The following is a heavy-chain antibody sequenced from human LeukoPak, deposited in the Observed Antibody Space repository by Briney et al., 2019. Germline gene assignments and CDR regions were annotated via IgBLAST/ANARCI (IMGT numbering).Heavy chain of an antibody. CDR1: GYTFTSYD. CDR2: MNPNSGNT. V-gene: IGHV1-8*01. Sequence: ASVKVSCKASGYTFTSYDINWVRQATGQGLEWMGWMNPNSGNTGYAQKFQGRVTMTRNTSISTAYMELSSLRSEDTAVYYCAGNIVVVPAASWFEAFDIWGQGTMVTVSS. D-gene: IGHD2-2*01. J-gene: IGHJ3*02. CDR3: AGNIVVVPAASWFEAFDI.